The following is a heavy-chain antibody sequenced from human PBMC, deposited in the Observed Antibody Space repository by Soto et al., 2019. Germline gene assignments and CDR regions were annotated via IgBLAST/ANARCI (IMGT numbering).Heavy chain of an antibody. CDR1: GGTFSSYA. D-gene: IGHD3-22*01. V-gene: IGHV1-69*13. CDR3: ARDIGAQTYYYDSSGYYDAFDI. J-gene: IGHJ3*02. Sequence: GASVKVSCKASGGTFSSYAISWVRQAPGQGLEWKGGIIPIFGKANYAQKFKGRVTITADESTSTAYMELSSLRSEDTAVYYCARDIGAQTYYYDSSGYYDAFDIWGQGTMVTVSS. CDR2: IIPIFGKA.